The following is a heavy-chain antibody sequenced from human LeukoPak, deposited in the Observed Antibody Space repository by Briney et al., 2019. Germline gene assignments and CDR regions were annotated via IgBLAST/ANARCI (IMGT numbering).Heavy chain of an antibody. J-gene: IGHJ4*02. CDR2: IYHSGST. D-gene: IGHD3-10*01. CDR3: ARGSYGSGSYSENFDY. CDR1: GYSISSGYY. V-gene: IGHV4-38-2*01. Sequence: SETLSLPCAVSGYSISSGYYWGWIRQPPGKGLEWLGSIYHSGSTYYNPSLKSRVTISVDTSKNQFSLKLSSVTAADTAVYYCARGSYGSGSYSENFDYWGQGTLVTVSS.